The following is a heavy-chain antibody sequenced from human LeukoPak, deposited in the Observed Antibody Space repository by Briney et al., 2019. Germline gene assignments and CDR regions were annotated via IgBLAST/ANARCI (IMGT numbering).Heavy chain of an antibody. Sequence: PGGSLRLSCAASGFTFDDYAMHWVRQAPGKGLEWVSGISWNSGSIGYADSVKGRFTISRDNAKNSLYLQMNSLRAEDTALYYCARDFGTIVVVTAIVDWGQGTLVTVSS. J-gene: IGHJ4*02. CDR1: GFTFDDYA. CDR2: ISWNSGSI. V-gene: IGHV3-9*01. D-gene: IGHD2-21*02. CDR3: ARDFGTIVVVTAIVD.